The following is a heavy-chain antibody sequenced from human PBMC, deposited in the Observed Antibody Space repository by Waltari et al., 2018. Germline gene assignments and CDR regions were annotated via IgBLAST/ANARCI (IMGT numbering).Heavy chain of an antibody. V-gene: IGHV4-59*12. J-gene: IGHJ4*02. CDR1: GASSRSSY. D-gene: IGHD3-16*01. CDR2: IHYTGST. CDR3: ARNLGFGGLIGPFEH. Sequence: QVQLQESGPGLVKPPETLSRNCTVSGASSRSSYWSWIRQSPGKGLEWIGCIHYTGSTNYNPSLKSRLTISLDTSKDQFSLKLSSMTAADTAMYYCARNLGFGGLIGPFEHWGQGTLVTVSS.